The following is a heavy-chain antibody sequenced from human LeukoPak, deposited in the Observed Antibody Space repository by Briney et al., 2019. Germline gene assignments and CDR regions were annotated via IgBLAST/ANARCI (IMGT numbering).Heavy chain of an antibody. Sequence: GASVKVSCKASGYTFTGYYMHWVRQAPGQGLEWMGWINPNSGGSYYAQRFQGRVTMTRDTSISTAYMELSGLRSDDTAVYYCARDLRITIFGVDTPDYWGQGTRVTVSS. CDR1: GYTFTGYY. V-gene: IGHV1-2*02. J-gene: IGHJ4*02. D-gene: IGHD3-3*01. CDR2: INPNSGGS. CDR3: ARDLRITIFGVDTPDY.